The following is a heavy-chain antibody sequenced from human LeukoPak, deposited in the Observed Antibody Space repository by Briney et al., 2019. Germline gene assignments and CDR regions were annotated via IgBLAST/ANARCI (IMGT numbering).Heavy chain of an antibody. CDR3: ARELSRGFFDY. J-gene: IGHJ4*02. D-gene: IGHD5-12*01. CDR2: ISSSDSTI. V-gene: IGHV3-48*03. Sequence: GGSLRLSCAASGFTFSSCEMNWVRQAPGKGLEWLSYISSSDSTIYYADSVKGRFTISRDNAKNSLYLQMNSLRAEDTAVYYCARELSRGFFDYWGQGTLVTVSS. CDR1: GFTFSSCE.